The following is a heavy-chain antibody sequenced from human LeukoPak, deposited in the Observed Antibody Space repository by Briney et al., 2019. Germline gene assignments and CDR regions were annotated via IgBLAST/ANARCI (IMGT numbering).Heavy chain of an antibody. CDR3: ARELPLTIFGVANGMDV. CDR2: FKSSSYI. J-gene: IGHJ6*02. D-gene: IGHD3-3*01. CDR1: GFTFSDYY. Sequence: GGSLRLSCAASGFTFSDYYMSWIRQAPGKGLEWVSCFKSSSYIYYADSVRGRFTISRDNAKNSLYLQMNSLRAEDTAVYYCARELPLTIFGVANGMDVWGQGTTVIVSS. V-gene: IGHV3-69-1*01.